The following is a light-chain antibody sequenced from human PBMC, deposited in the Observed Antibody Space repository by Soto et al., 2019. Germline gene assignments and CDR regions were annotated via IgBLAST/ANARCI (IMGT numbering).Light chain of an antibody. V-gene: IGLV2-11*01. J-gene: IGLJ1*01. CDR1: SSDVGGYNY. CDR2: DVS. CDR3: CSYAGSYGLYV. Sequence: QSVLTQPRSVSGSPGQSVTISCTGTSSDVGGYNYVSWYQQHPGKAPKLMIYDVSKRPSGVPDRFSGSKSGNTASLTISGLQAEDEADYYCCSYAGSYGLYVFGTGTKVTVL.